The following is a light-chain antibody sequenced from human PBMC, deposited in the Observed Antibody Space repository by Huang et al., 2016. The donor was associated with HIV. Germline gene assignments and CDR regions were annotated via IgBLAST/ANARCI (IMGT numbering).Light chain of an antibody. CDR1: QSVNSY. CDR3: QQRKYWPPIT. CDR2: DAS. V-gene: IGKV3-11*01. J-gene: IGKJ5*01. Sequence: ETVLTLSPATLSLSPGERATLSCRASQSVNSYLAWYQQKPGQTPRLLIYDASNSATGIPARFSGSGSGTDFTLTISSLEPEDFAVYYCQQRKYWPPITFGQGTRLEIK.